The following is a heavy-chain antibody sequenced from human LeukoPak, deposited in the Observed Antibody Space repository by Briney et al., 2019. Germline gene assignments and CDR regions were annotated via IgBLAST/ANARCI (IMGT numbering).Heavy chain of an antibody. D-gene: IGHD6-19*01. Sequence: SVKVSCKASGGTFSSYAISWVRQAPGQGLEWMGRIIPILGIANYAQKFEGRVTITADKSTSTAYMELSSLRSEDTAVYYCARDGIAVAENWFDPWGQGTLVTVSS. J-gene: IGHJ5*02. CDR1: GGTFSSYA. V-gene: IGHV1-69*04. CDR2: IIPILGIA. CDR3: ARDGIAVAENWFDP.